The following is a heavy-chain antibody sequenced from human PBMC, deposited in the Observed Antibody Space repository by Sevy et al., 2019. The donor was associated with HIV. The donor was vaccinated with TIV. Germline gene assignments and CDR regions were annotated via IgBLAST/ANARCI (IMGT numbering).Heavy chain of an antibody. CDR2: INPNSGGT. D-gene: IGHD6-19*01. J-gene: IGHJ5*02. V-gene: IGHV1-2*06. Sequence: ASVKVSCKASGYTFTGYYMHWVRQAPGQGLEWMGRINPNSGGTNYAQKFQGRVTMTRDTSISTAYMELSRLRSDDTAVYYGAREGIAVAGTWGSWFDPWGQGTLVTVSS. CDR1: GYTFTGYY. CDR3: AREGIAVAGTWGSWFDP.